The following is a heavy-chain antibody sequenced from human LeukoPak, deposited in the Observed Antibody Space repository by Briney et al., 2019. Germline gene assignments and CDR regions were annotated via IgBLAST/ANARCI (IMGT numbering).Heavy chain of an antibody. J-gene: IGHJ4*02. V-gene: IGHV3-23*01. CDR3: AKGTRGYSYGDFDY. Sequence: GGSLRLSCAASGFTFSSYSMNWVRQAPGKGLEWVSTISGSGGSTYYADSVKGRFTISRDNSKNTLYLQMNSLRAEDTAVYYCAKGTRGYSYGDFDYWGQGTLVTVSS. CDR2: ISGSGGST. CDR1: GFTFSSYS. D-gene: IGHD5-18*01.